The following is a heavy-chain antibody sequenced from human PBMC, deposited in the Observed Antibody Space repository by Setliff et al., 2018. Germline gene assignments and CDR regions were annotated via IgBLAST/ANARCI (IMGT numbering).Heavy chain of an antibody. J-gene: IGHJ4*02. CDR3: FGAGTCSY. V-gene: IGHV3-7*01. Sequence: VGSLRLSCTASGLSYSNYWVSWVRQAPGKGLEWLASINPHGSEKYYADSVKGRFTISRDNAKNSLSLQMNNLRTEDTAVYYCFGAGTCSYWGQGTLVTVSS. CDR2: INPHGSEK. CDR1: GLSYSNYW. D-gene: IGHD3-10*01.